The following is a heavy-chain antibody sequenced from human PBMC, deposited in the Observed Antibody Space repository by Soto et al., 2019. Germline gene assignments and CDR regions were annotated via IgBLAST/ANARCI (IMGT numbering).Heavy chain of an antibody. Sequence: GGSLRLSCAASGFTFSSYSMNWVRQAPGKGLEWVSSISSSSSYIYYADSVKGRFTISRDNAKNSLYLQMNSLRAEDTALYYCARDLTGTTGYFDYWGQGTLVTVSS. V-gene: IGHV3-21*01. CDR3: ARDLTGTTGYFDY. CDR2: ISSSSSYI. CDR1: GFTFSSYS. D-gene: IGHD1-1*01. J-gene: IGHJ4*02.